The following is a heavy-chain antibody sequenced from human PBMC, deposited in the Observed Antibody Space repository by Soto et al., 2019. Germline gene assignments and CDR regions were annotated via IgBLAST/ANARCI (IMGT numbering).Heavy chain of an antibody. CDR3: AKDPYNWPMLGEAAFDI. CDR1: GFTFSSYA. CDR2: ISGSGGST. V-gene: IGHV3-23*01. J-gene: IGHJ3*02. D-gene: IGHD1-1*01. Sequence: GGSLRLSCAASGFTFSSYAMSWVRQAPGKGLEWVSAISGSGGSTYYADSVKGRFTISRDNSKNTLYLQMNSLRAEDTAVYYCAKDPYNWPMLGEAAFDIWGQGTMVTVSS.